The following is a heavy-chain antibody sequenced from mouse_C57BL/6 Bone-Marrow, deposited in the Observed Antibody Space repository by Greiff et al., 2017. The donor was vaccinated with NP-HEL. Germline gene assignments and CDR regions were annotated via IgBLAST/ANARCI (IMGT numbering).Heavy chain of an antibody. CDR1: GYTFTDYY. D-gene: IGHD1-1*01. Sequence: EVQGVESGPVLVKPGASVKMSCKASGYTFTDYYMNWVKQSHGKSLEWIGVINPYNGGTSYNQKFKGKATLTVDKSSSTAYMELNSLTSEDSAVYYCARFITTVVAKSHWYFDVWGTGTTVTVSS. V-gene: IGHV1-19*01. J-gene: IGHJ1*03. CDR2: INPYNGGT. CDR3: ARFITTVVAKSHWYFDV.